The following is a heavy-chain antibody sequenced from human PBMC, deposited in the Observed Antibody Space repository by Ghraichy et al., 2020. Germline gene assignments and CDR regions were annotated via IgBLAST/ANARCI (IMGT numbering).Heavy chain of an antibody. Sequence: GESLNISCKGSGYSFTSYWIGWVRQMPGKGLEWMGIIYPGDSETRYSPSLQGQVTISVDKSNNTAYLQWGSLKASDTAIYYCATRLGYDYEAYFFDYWAQGTLVTVSS. CDR2: IYPGDSET. V-gene: IGHV5-51*01. J-gene: IGHJ4*02. CDR3: ATRLGYDYEAYFFDY. CDR1: GYSFTSYW. D-gene: IGHD4-17*01.